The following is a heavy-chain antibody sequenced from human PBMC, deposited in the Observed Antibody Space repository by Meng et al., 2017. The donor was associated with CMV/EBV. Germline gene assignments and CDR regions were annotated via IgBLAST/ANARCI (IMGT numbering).Heavy chain of an antibody. J-gene: IGHJ4*02. D-gene: IGHD3-22*01. Sequence: ASVNVSCKASGYPFTAYYMHWVRQAPGQGLEWMGWINTDSCATNFARNLQGRVTMTRDTSISTAYMEMSGLTFDDTAVYYCARGQYYYDSSGYFYWGQGTLVTVSS. CDR1: GYPFTAYY. V-gene: IGHV1-2*02. CDR2: INTDSCAT. CDR3: ARGQYYYDSSGYFY.